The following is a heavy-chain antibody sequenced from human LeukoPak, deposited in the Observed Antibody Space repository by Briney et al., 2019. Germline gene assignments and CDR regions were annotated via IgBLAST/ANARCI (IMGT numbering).Heavy chain of an antibody. D-gene: IGHD3-10*01. CDR2: IYSGGST. J-gene: IGHJ6*02. CDR1: GFTVSSNY. CDR3: ASYTVRSYYGMDV. V-gene: IGHV3-66*01. Sequence: GGSLRLSCAASGFTVSSNYMSWVRQAPGKGLEWVSVIYSGGSTYYADSVKGRFTISRDNSKNTLYLQMNSLRAEDTAVYYCASYTVRSYYGMDVWGQGTTVTVFS.